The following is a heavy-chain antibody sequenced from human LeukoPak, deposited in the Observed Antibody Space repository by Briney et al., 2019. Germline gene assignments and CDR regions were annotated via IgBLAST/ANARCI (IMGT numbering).Heavy chain of an antibody. CDR2: ISHSGST. V-gene: IGHV4-34*01. CDR3: ARAPRYYYYYMDV. CDR1: GGSFSAYY. J-gene: IGHJ6*03. Sequence: SETLSLTCAVYGGSFSAYYWRWIRQPPGKGLEWIGEISHSGSTNYNPPLKSRVTISVDTSKNQFSLKLSSVTAADTAVYYCARAPRYYYYYMDVWGKGTTVTVSS.